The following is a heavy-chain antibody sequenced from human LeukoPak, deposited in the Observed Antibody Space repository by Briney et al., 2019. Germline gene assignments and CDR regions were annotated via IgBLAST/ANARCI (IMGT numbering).Heavy chain of an antibody. CDR3: AKDSGAVFYFYMDG. V-gene: IGHV3-20*01. CDR1: GFTFDDNG. Sequence: GGALRLSCAASGFTFDDNGMSWVRRAPGKGLQWGSGINWNGGSKGYADSVKGGFTISSDNDTNSLYLQMNSLRAEDTPLYNCAKDSGAVFYFYMDGGGKGITVSISS. CDR2: INWNGGSK. D-gene: IGHD3-10*01. J-gene: IGHJ6*03.